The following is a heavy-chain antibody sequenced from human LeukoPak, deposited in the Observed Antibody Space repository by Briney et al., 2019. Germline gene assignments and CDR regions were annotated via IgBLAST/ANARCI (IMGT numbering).Heavy chain of an antibody. V-gene: IGHV3-7*03. D-gene: IGHD6-19*01. CDR1: GFNFRDHW. J-gene: IGHJ4*02. CDR3: VKNDGWFHLAQ. CDR2: IKNDGSET. Sequence: EGSLRLSCAVSGFNFRDHWMDWVRQAPGKGLEWVGHIKNDGSETYYLDSLKGRFSISRDNTNNALYLQMNSLRVEDTAVYYCVKNDGWFHLAQWGQGTLVTVSS.